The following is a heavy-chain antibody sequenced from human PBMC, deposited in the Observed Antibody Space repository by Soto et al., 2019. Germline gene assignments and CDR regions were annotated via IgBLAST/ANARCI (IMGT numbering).Heavy chain of an antibody. J-gene: IGHJ4*02. CDR1: GGSISSGGYS. D-gene: IGHD2-2*01. CDR2: IYHSGST. Sequence: PSETLSLTCAVSGGSISSGGYSWSWSRQPPGKGLEWIGYIYHSGSTYYNPSLKSRVTISVDRSKNQFSLKLSSVTAADTAVYYCARVGLLCRFDYWGQATLVTVSS. V-gene: IGHV4-30-2*01. CDR3: ARVGLLCRFDY.